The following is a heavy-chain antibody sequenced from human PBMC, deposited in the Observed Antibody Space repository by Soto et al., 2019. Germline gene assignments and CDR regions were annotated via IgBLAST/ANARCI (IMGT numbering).Heavy chain of an antibody. CDR2: ISSDGRDK. CDR3: AKDRTQVADYYFDY. D-gene: IGHD6-19*01. V-gene: IGHV3-30*18. J-gene: IGHJ4*02. CDR1: GFTFSSYA. Sequence: GGSLRLSCAASGFTFSSYAMHWVRQAPGKGLEWVAVISSDGRDKYHADSVKGRFTISRDNSKNTLYLLMISLRPEDTAVYYCAKDRTQVADYYFDYWGQGTLVTVSS.